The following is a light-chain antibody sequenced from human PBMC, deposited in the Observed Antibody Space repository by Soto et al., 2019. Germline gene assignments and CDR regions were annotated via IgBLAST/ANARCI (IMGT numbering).Light chain of an antibody. V-gene: IGLV2-14*01. Sequence: QSALTQPASVSGSPGQSITISCTGTNNDIGGFNYVSWYQQHPGKAPKLMIYEVNNRPSGVSRRFSASKSGATASLTISGLQAEDEADYYCSSYTGSTTVVFGGGTQLTVL. CDR3: SSYTGSTTVV. CDR2: EVN. CDR1: NNDIGGFNY. J-gene: IGLJ2*01.